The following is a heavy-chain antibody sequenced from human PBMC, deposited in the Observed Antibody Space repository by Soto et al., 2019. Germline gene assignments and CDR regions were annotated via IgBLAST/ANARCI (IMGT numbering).Heavy chain of an antibody. CDR1: GFTFSSYA. CDR3: AAAPGKYYYDSSGYFDY. Sequence: EVQLLESGGGLVQPGGSLRLSCAASGFTFSSYAMSWVRQAPGKGLEWVSAISGSGGSTYYADSVKGRFTISRDNSKNTLYLQMNSLRAEDTGVYYCAAAPGKYYYDSSGYFDYWGQGTLVTVSS. CDR2: ISGSGGST. J-gene: IGHJ4*02. V-gene: IGHV3-23*01. D-gene: IGHD3-22*01.